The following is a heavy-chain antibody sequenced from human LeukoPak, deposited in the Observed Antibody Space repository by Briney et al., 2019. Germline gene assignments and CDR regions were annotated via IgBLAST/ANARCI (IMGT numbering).Heavy chain of an antibody. CDR3: ARDLRDSSRNTDY. V-gene: IGHV7-4-1*02. Sequence: ASVKVSCKPSGYTFTSYAMNCVRQTPEQRLEWMGWINTNTGNPTYAQGFTGRFVFSLDASVSTAYLQISSLEADDPAVYYCARDLRDSSRNTDYWGQGTLVTVSS. CDR2: INTNTGNP. D-gene: IGHD6-13*01. CDR1: GYTFTSYA. J-gene: IGHJ4*02.